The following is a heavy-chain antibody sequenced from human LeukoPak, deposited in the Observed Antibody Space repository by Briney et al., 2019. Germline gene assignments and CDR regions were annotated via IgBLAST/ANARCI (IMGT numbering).Heavy chain of an antibody. Sequence: SVKVSCKASGGTFSSYAISWVRQAPGQGLEWMGGIIPIFGTANYAQKFQGRVTITADESTSTAYMELSSLRSEDTAVYYCARARAYDFWSGYYTRSDAFDIWGQGTMVTVSS. V-gene: IGHV1-69*13. J-gene: IGHJ3*02. CDR2: IIPIFGTA. D-gene: IGHD3-3*01. CDR1: GGTFSSYA. CDR3: ARARAYDFWSGYYTRSDAFDI.